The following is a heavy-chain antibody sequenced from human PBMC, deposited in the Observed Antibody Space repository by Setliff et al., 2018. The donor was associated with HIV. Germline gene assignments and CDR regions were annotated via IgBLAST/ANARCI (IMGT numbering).Heavy chain of an antibody. CDR3: ARDSGPFIDYIWGTYRPEYFQF. V-gene: IGHV3-48*03. CDR1: GFTFSSHE. Sequence: GESLKISCVVSGFTFSSHEMNWVRQAPGKGLECISYISKSGSRTYDADSVKGRFTTSRDNAKKSVYLQMNSLRPEDTAVYYCARDSGPFIDYIWGTYRPEYFQFWGQGTVVTVSS. J-gene: IGHJ1*01. CDR2: ISKSGSRT. D-gene: IGHD3-16*02.